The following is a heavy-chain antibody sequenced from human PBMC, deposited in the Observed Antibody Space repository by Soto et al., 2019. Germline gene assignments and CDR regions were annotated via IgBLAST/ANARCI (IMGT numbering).Heavy chain of an antibody. J-gene: IGHJ4*02. CDR2: IYYSGST. CDR3: AREDTAMVSY. V-gene: IGHV4-59*01. Sequence: SGTPSPPLPLPCCSINSYYWRWIRQPPGKGLEWIGYIYYSGSTNYNPSLKSRVTISVDTSKNQFSLKLSSVTAADTAVYYCAREDTAMVSYWGQGTLVTVSS. CDR1: CCSINSYY. D-gene: IGHD5-18*01.